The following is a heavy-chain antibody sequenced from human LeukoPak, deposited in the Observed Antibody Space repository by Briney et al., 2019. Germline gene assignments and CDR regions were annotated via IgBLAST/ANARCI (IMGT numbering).Heavy chain of an antibody. V-gene: IGHV3-49*03. CDR1: RFTFGDYA. Sequence: GGSLRLSCSASRFTFGDYAMNWFRQAPGKGLEWVGFIRSKPYGGTPEYAASVKGRITFSRDDSRSIAYLQMNSLKTEDTAVYYCTRAHPTGPKNDYWGQGTLVTVSS. D-gene: IGHD4-11*01. J-gene: IGHJ4*02. CDR3: TRAHPTGPKNDY. CDR2: IRSKPYGGTP.